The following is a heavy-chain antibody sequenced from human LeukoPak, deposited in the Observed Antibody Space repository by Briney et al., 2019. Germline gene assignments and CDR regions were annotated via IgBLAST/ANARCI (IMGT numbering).Heavy chain of an antibody. CDR2: ISWNSGSI. D-gene: IGHD3-10*01. CDR1: GFTFDDYA. Sequence: GGSLRLSCAASGFTFDDYAMHWVRQAPGKGLEWVSGISWNSGSIGYADSVKGRFTISRDNSKNTLYLQMNSLRAEDMAVYYCAKVAHYYGSGSYYEYYFDYWGQGTLVTVSS. J-gene: IGHJ4*02. V-gene: IGHV3-9*03. CDR3: AKVAHYYGSGSYYEYYFDY.